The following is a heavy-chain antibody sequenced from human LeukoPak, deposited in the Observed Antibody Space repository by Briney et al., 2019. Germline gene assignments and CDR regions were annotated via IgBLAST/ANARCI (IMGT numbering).Heavy chain of an antibody. CDR1: GFTFSTYA. D-gene: IGHD2-15*01. CDR3: AREWWYLDY. Sequence: PGGSLRLSCAASGFTFSTYAMTWVRQAPGRGLEWVARIKEDGSDTYYADSVKGRFTISRDKAKKTVYLQMNSLRVEDTAVYYCAREWWYLDYWGQGTLVTVSS. CDR2: IKEDGSDT. J-gene: IGHJ4*02. V-gene: IGHV3-7*05.